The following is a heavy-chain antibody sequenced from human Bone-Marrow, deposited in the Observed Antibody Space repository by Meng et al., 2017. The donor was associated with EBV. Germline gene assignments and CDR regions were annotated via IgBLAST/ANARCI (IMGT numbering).Heavy chain of an antibody. CDR2: INHSGST. Sequence: QVQRHQGGAELVKPSATRSLTCAVYGGSFSGHYWSWIRQPPGKGLEWIGEINHSGSTNYNPSLKSRVTISVDTSKNQFSLKLSSVTAADTAVYYCARVRSVATITLFDYWGQGTLVTVSS. CDR3: ARVRSVATITLFDY. V-gene: IGHV4-34*01. CDR1: GGSFSGHY. J-gene: IGHJ4*02. D-gene: IGHD5-24*01.